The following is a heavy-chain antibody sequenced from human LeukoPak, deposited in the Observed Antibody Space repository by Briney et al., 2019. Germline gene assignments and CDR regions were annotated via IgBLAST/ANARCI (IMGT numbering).Heavy chain of an antibody. J-gene: IGHJ4*02. V-gene: IGHV1-18*01. CDR1: GYTFTSYG. D-gene: IGHD3-9*01. CDR2: ISAYNGNI. Sequence: ASVKVSCKAPGYTFTSYGISWVRQAPGQGLEWMGWISAYNGNINYAQKLQGRVTMTTDTSTSTAYMELRSLRSDDTAVYYCARGGDDILTGNYPPPDYWGQGTLVTVSS. CDR3: ARGGDDILTGNYPPPDY.